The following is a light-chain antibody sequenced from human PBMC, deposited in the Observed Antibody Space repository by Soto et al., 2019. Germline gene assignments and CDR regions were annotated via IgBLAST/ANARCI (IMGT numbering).Light chain of an antibody. V-gene: IGLV1-51*01. CDR3: ATWDGGRSAVV. J-gene: IGLJ3*02. CDR1: RSNIGNEI. CDR2: GND. Sequence: QSVLTQPPSVSAAPGQRVTISCSGSRSNIGNEIVSWYQQQFPGTPPKLLIYGNDRRPSGITVRFSGSKSGTSATLTITGLQTGDEADYYCATWDGGRSAVVFGGGTKVTVL.